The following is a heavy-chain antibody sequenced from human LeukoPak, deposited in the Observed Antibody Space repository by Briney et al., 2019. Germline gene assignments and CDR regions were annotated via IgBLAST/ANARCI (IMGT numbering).Heavy chain of an antibody. J-gene: IGHJ5*02. CDR1: GFPFSSYW. CDR3: ARDPPITMVRGVIHGWFDP. Sequence: GSLRLSFAASGFPFSSYWMSWVRPAPGKGLEGVANIKQDGSETYSVDSVKGRFTISRDNAKNSLYLQMNSLRAEDTAVYYCARDPPITMVRGVIHGWFDPWGQGTLVTVSS. V-gene: IGHV3-7*01. CDR2: IKQDGSET. D-gene: IGHD3-10*01.